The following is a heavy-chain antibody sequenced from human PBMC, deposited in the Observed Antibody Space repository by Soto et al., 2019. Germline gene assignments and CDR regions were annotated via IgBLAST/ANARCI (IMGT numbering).Heavy chain of an antibody. CDR3: ARDFGYSSGWIFDP. Sequence: ASVKVSCKASGYTFTGYYMHWVRQAPGQGLEWMGRINPNSGGKNYAQKFQGRVTMTRDTSISTAYMELRRLRPDDTEVYYCARDFGYSSGWIFDPWGQGTLVTV. CDR1: GYTFTGYY. V-gene: IGHV1-2*05. J-gene: IGHJ5*02. CDR2: INPNSGGK. D-gene: IGHD6-19*01.